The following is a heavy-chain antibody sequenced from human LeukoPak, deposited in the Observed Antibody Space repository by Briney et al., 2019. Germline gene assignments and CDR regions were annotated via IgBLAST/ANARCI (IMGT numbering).Heavy chain of an antibody. CDR1: GYTFTSYG. J-gene: IGHJ4*02. V-gene: IGHV1-18*01. CDR2: ISAYNGNT. D-gene: IGHD6-13*01. CDR3: AKSLSERREFIPAPGTLNRLFDY. Sequence: GASVKVSCKASGYTFTSYGISWVRQAPGQGLEWMGWISAYNGNTNYAQKLQGRVTMHRDTSISTAYMELSSLRSEDTAVYYCAKSLSERREFIPAPGTLNRLFDYWGQGTLVTVSS.